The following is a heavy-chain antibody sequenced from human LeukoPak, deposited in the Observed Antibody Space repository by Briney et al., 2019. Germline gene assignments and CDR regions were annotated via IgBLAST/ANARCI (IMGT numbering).Heavy chain of an antibody. J-gene: IGHJ3*02. Sequence: ASVKVSCKASGYTFTTYDINWVRQASGQGLEWMGWINPNSGGTNYAQKFQGRVTMTRDTSISTAYMELSRLRSDDTAVYYCARDDRADAFDIWGQGTMVTVSS. CDR3: ARDDRADAFDI. V-gene: IGHV1-2*02. CDR1: GYTFTTYD. D-gene: IGHD3-22*01. CDR2: INPNSGGT.